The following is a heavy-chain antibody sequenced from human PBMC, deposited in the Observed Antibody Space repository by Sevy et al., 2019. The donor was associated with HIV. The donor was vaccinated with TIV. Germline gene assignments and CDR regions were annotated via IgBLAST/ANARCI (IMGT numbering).Heavy chain of an antibody. D-gene: IGHD2-2*03. CDR3: ARVGYCSSTSCRPHNFDY. CDR2: INPNSGGT. J-gene: IGHJ4*02. Sequence: ASVKVSCKAFGYTFTGYYMHWVRQAPGQGLEWMGRINPNSGGTNYAQKFQGRVTMTRDTSISTAYMELSRLRSDDTAVYYCARVGYCSSTSCRPHNFDYWGQGTLVTVSS. CDR1: GYTFTGYY. V-gene: IGHV1-2*06.